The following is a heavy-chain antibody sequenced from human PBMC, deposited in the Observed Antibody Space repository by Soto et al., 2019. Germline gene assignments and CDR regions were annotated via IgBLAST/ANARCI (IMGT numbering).Heavy chain of an antibody. V-gene: IGHV3-33*01. CDR2: IWYDGSNK. Sequence: GGSLRLSCAASGFTLSSYGMHWVRQAPGKGLEWVAVIWYDGSNKYYADSVKGRFTISRDNSKNTLYLQMNSLRAEDTAVYYCARDPGGRYCSSTSCYGNNWFDPWGQGTLVTVSS. J-gene: IGHJ5*02. CDR3: ARDPGGRYCSSTSCYGNNWFDP. D-gene: IGHD2-2*01. CDR1: GFTLSSYG.